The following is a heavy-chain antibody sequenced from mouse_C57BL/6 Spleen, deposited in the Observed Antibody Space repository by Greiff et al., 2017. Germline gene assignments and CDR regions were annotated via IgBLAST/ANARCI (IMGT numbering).Heavy chain of an antibody. CDR1: GYSFTSYY. Sequence: VKVVESGPELVKPGASVKISCKASGYSFTSYYIHWVKQRPGQGLEWIGWIYPGSGNTKYNEKFKGKATLTADTSSSTAYMQLSSLTSEDSAVYYCARIYYGSSPDYWGQGTTLTVSS. D-gene: IGHD1-1*01. J-gene: IGHJ2*01. CDR3: ARIYYGSSPDY. CDR2: IYPGSGNT. V-gene: IGHV1-66*01.